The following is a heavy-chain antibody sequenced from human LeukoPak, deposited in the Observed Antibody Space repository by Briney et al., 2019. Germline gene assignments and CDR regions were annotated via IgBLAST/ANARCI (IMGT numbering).Heavy chain of an antibody. CDR2: ISDTSSYI. CDR1: GFTFSSYS. V-gene: IGHV3-21*01. CDR3: ARAGGYSGSYHDFDY. D-gene: IGHD1-26*01. Sequence: GGSLRLSCTASGFTFSSYSMNWVRQAPGKGLEWVSSISDTSSYIYYADSLKGRFTISRDNAKNSLYLQMNSLRVEDTAVYYCARAGGYSGSYHDFDYWGQGTLVTVSS. J-gene: IGHJ4*02.